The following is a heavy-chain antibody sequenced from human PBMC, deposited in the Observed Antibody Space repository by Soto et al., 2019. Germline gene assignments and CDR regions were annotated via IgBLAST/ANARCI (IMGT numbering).Heavy chain of an antibody. V-gene: IGHV3-30*18. J-gene: IGHJ4*02. Sequence: VQLVESGGGVVQPGRSLRLSCAASGFTFSDYAMHWVRQAPGKGLEWVAVVSHDGRNTHYADSVKRRFTISRDSSKNPVSLEMTSLRSEDTAVYYWAKGGRQWLVTSDFNYWGQGALVTVSS. CDR3: AKGGRQWLVTSDFNY. CDR2: VSHDGRNT. D-gene: IGHD6-19*01. CDR1: GFTFSDYA.